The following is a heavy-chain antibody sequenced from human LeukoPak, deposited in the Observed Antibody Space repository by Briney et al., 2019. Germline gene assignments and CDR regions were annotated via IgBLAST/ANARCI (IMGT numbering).Heavy chain of an antibody. CDR2: IYYSGST. Sequence: SETLSHTCIVSGGSISPYYWSWIRQPPGSGLEWIAYIYYSGSTSYNPSLKSRVAISVDTSNNEVSLKLSSVTAADTAVYYCARHGYCSGGSCYWDYWGQGTLVTVSS. CDR1: GGSISPYY. D-gene: IGHD2-15*01. V-gene: IGHV4-59*08. CDR3: ARHGYCSGGSCYWDY. J-gene: IGHJ4*02.